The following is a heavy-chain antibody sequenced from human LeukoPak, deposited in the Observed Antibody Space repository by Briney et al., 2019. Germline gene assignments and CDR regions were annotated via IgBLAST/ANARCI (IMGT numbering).Heavy chain of an antibody. D-gene: IGHD3-10*01. CDR1: GGSFSNYY. V-gene: IGHV4-34*01. CDR3: ARRPMVRGLISLAY. J-gene: IGHJ4*02. CDR2: INHRGST. Sequence: PSETLSLTCDVYGGSFSNYYWSWIRQPPGKGLEWIGEINHRGSTNYNPSLKSRVIISVDMSKNQFSLKLSSVTAADTAAYYCARRPMVRGLISLAYWGQGTLVTVSS.